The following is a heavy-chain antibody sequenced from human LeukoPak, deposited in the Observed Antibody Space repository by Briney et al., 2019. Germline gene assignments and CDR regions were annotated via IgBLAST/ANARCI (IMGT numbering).Heavy chain of an antibody. J-gene: IGHJ4*02. CDR2: ISSSSSTI. D-gene: IGHD2-2*01. CDR3: ARGPEAKIVVPTK. CDR1: GFTFSSYS. Sequence: GGSLRLSCAASGFTFSSYSMNWVRQAPGKGLEWVSYISSSSSTIYYADSVKGRFTISRDNAKNSLYLQMNRLRAEDTAVYYCARGPEAKIVVPTKWGQGTLVTVSS. V-gene: IGHV3-48*01.